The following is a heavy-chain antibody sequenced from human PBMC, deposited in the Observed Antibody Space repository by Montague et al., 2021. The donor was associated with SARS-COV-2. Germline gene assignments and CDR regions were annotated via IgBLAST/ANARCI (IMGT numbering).Heavy chain of an antibody. J-gene: IGHJ3*02. V-gene: IGHV4-59*01. D-gene: IGHD3-9*01. CDR2: IYYSGST. CDR1: GGSISSYY. CDR3: ARTGLGDYDILTGYTVNAFDI. Sequence: SETLSLTCTVSGGSISSYYWSWIRQPPGKGLEWIGYIYYSGSTNYNPSLKSRVTISVDTSKNQFSLKLSSVTAADTAVNYCARTGLGDYDILTGYTVNAFDIWGQGTMVTVSS.